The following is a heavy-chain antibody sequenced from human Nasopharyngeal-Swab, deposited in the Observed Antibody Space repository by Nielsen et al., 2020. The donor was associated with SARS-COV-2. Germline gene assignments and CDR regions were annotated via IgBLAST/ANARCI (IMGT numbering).Heavy chain of an antibody. D-gene: IGHD3-9*01. CDR3: ARREWDYDMTDAFDI. Sequence: SETLSLTCTVSGGSISSGDYYWSWIRQPPGKGLEWIGYIYYSGSTYYNPSLKSRVTISVDTSKNQFSLKLSSVTAADTAVYYCARREWDYDMTDAFDIWGQGTMVTVSS. V-gene: IGHV4-30-4*02. CDR2: IYYSGST. CDR1: GGSISSGDYY. J-gene: IGHJ3*02.